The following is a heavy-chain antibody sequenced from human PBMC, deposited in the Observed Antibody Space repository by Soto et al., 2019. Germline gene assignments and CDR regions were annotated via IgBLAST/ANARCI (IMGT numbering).Heavy chain of an antibody. V-gene: IGHV3-30*18. Sequence: QVQLVESGGGVVRPGRSLRLSCAASGFTFSSYGIHWVRQAPGKGLEWVALISHDGTDKYYADSVKGRFTISRDNFKNTLYLQMSSLRPEDTAVYYCVKERYAQLWLEDYGMDVWGQGTTVTV. CDR3: VKERYAQLWLEDYGMDV. CDR2: ISHDGTDK. CDR1: GFTFSSYG. D-gene: IGHD5-18*01. J-gene: IGHJ6*02.